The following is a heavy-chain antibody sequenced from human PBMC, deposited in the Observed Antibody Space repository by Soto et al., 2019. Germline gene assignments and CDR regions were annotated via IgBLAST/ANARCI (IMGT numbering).Heavy chain of an antibody. CDR3: AATWHGYRYGDGVYYFYY. CDR1: GFTFSSYG. V-gene: IGHV3-30*03. D-gene: IGHD5-18*01. Sequence: QVQLVESGGGVVQPGRSLRLSCAASGFTFSSYGMHWVRQAAGKGLEWVAVISYDGSNKYYADSVKGRFTISRDNSKNTLYLQMNSLRTEDTAVYYCAATWHGYRYGDGVYYFYYLGQGTLVTVSS. CDR2: ISYDGSNK. J-gene: IGHJ4*02.